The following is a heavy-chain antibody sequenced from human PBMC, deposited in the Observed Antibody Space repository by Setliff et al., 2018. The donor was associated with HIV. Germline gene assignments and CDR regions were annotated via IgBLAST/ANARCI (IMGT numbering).Heavy chain of an antibody. CDR3: AKVNPRSVVPSARILGGFDP. CDR1: GYRFTNYW. CDR2: IYPGDSET. V-gene: IGHV5-51*01. D-gene: IGHD2-2*01. J-gene: IGHJ5*02. Sequence: GESLKISCKGSGYRFTNYWIGWVRQMPGKGLEWMGIIYPGDSETRYSPSFQGQVTISRDNSKNTRYLRMNSLRADDTAVYYCAKVNPRSVVPSARILGGFDPWGQGTPVTVSS.